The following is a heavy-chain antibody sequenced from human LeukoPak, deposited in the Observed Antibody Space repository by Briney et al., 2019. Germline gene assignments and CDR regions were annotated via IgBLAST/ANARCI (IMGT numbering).Heavy chain of an antibody. D-gene: IGHD2-15*01. CDR1: GGSISSYY. CDR2: IYTSGST. CDR3: ARDAYCSGGSCYNSLFDY. Sequence: PSETLSLTCTVSGGSISSYYWSWIRQPAGKGLEWIGRIYTSGSTNYNPSLKSRVTMSVDTSKNQFSLKLSSVTAADTAVYYCARDAYCSGGSCYNSLFDYWGQGTLVTVSS. J-gene: IGHJ4*02. V-gene: IGHV4-4*07.